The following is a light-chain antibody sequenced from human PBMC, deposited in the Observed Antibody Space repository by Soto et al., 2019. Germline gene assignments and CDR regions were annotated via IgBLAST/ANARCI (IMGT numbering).Light chain of an antibody. CDR2: DAS. V-gene: IGKV3-11*01. CDR1: QSVSSD. Sequence: ELVMTQSPATLSLSPGERATLSCRASQSVSSDLAWYQQKLGQAPRLLIFDASNRATGIASRFSGGGSGTDFTLTISSLGPEDFAVYYCQQRSNWPWTFGQGTKVHIK. CDR3: QQRSNWPWT. J-gene: IGKJ1*01.